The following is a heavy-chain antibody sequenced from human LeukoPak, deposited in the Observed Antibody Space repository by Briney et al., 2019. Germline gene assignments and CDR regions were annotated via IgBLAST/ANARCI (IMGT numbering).Heavy chain of an antibody. D-gene: IGHD6-19*01. J-gene: IGHJ4*02. CDR3: ARWEEEQWLGPVGDY. CDR2: ISAYNGNT. Sequence: ASVKVSCKASGYTFTSYGISWVRQAPGQGLEWMGWISAYNGNTNYAQKLQGRVTMTTDTSTSTAYMELRSLRSDDTAVYYYARWEEEQWLGPVGDYWGQGTLVTVSP. V-gene: IGHV1-18*01. CDR1: GYTFTSYG.